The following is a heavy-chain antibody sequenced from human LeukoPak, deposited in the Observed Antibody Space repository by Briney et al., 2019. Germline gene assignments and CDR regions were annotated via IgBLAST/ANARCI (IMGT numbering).Heavy chain of an antibody. CDR3: ARKTYYYDTSPAGWFDT. Sequence: GGSLRLSCAASGFTFSDYWMSWVRQAPGKGLEWVANINQGGSAKNYVDSVKGRFTISRDNSKNSLYLQMNSLRAEDTAIYFCARKTYYYDTSPAGWFDTWGQGTLGTVSS. CDR1: GFTFSDYW. J-gene: IGHJ5*02. V-gene: IGHV3-7*01. D-gene: IGHD3-22*01. CDR2: INQGGSAK.